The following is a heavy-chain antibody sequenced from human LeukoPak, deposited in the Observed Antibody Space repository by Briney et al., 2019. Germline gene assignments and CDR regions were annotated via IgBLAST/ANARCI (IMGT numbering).Heavy chain of an antibody. J-gene: IGHJ5*02. Sequence: GGSLRLSCAASGFTFSSYSMNWVRQAPGKGLEWVSSISSSSSYIYYAGSVKGRFTISRDNAKNSLYLQMNSLRAEDTAVYYCARAGSRVRGLGSWFDPWGQGTLVTVSS. CDR2: ISSSSSYI. CDR3: ARAGSRVRGLGSWFDP. V-gene: IGHV3-21*01. CDR1: GFTFSSYS. D-gene: IGHD3-10*01.